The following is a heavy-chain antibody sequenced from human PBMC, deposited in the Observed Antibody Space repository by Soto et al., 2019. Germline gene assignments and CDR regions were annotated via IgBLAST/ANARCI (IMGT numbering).Heavy chain of an antibody. J-gene: IGHJ5*02. CDR2: IYYSGST. V-gene: IGHV4-61*01. CDR3: ARESYDSSGYYSRWFDP. D-gene: IGHD3-22*01. CDR1: GGSVRSDYYY. Sequence: PSETLSLTCTVSGGSVRSDYYYWSWIRHPPGKGLEWIGCIYYSGSTNYNPSLKSRVTISLDTSKNQFSLKLSSVTAADTAVYYCARESYDSSGYYSRWFDPWGQGTLVTVSS.